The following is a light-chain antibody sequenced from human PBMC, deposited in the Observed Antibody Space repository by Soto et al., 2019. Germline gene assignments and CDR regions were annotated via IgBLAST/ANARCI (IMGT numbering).Light chain of an antibody. CDR3: QIWGTGTFRV. CDR2: VNSDGSH. CDR1: TGHSSNT. V-gene: IGLV4-69*01. J-gene: IGLJ2*01. Sequence: QLVLTQSPSASASLGASVTLTCTLSTGHSSNTIAWHQQQPDKGPRFLMKVNSDGSHTKGDGIPDRFSGSSSGTERYLTISSLQSDDEADYYCQIWGTGTFRVFGGGTKLTVL.